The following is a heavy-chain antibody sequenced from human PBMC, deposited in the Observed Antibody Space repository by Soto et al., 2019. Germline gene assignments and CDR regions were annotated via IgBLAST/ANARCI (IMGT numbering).Heavy chain of an antibody. J-gene: IGHJ5*02. D-gene: IGHD1-1*01. Sequence: QLQLQESGSGLVRPSQTLSLTCAVSGGSISSGGYSWNWIRQPPGKGLEWIGYIYHSGGTLYNPSLNVRFTISVDKSKNPCSLKLSSVTAADTAVYYCARDQLEGNWFDPWGQATLVTVSS. V-gene: IGHV4-30-2*01. CDR1: GGSISSGGYS. CDR2: IYHSGGT. CDR3: ARDQLEGNWFDP.